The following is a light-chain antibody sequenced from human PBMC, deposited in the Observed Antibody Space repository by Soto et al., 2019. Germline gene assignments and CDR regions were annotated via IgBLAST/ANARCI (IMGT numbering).Light chain of an antibody. CDR2: ATT. J-gene: IGKJ4*01. V-gene: IGKV1-6*01. CDR3: LQDYEYPLT. Sequence: AIQMTQSPSSLSASVGDRVTITCRASQGIRNDLGWYQQKPGKAPKLLICATTNLQSGVPLRFSGSGSGTDFTLTISSLQPEDFATYFCLQDYEYPLTFGGGTKVEIK. CDR1: QGIRND.